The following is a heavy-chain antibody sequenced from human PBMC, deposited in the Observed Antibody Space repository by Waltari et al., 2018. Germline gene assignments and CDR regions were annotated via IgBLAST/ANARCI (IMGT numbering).Heavy chain of an antibody. CDR2: IYYSGRT. D-gene: IGHD3-10*01. CDR3: ARAPTRGEYGSGAAWFDP. V-gene: IGHV4-31*03. J-gene: IGHJ5*02. Sequence: QVQLQESGPGLVKPSQTLSLTCTVSGGSISSGGYYWSWIRQHPGKGLEWIGYIYYSGRTYYNPSLKSRVTISVDKSKNQFSLKLSSVTAADTAVYYCARAPTRGEYGSGAAWFDPWGQGTLVTVSS. CDR1: GGSISSGGYY.